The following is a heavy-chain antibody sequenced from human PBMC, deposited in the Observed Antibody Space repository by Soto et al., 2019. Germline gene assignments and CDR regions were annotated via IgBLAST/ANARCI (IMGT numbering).Heavy chain of an antibody. CDR2: IWHDGSNK. D-gene: IGHD3-16*01. V-gene: IGHV3-30*04. J-gene: IGHJ4*02. CDR3: ARGGRWLQGNDY. CDR1: GFTFSSYA. Sequence: GGSLRLSCAASGFTFSSYAMHWVRQAPGKGLEWVAVIWHDGSNKYYADSVKGRFTISRDNSKNTLFLQMNSLRPDDTAVYYCARGGRWLQGNDYWGQGSLVTVPS.